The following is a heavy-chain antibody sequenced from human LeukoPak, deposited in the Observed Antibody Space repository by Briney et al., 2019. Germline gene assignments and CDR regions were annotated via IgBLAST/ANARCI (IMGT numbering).Heavy chain of an antibody. CDR1: GSTFTWFL. D-gene: IGHD2-21*01. V-gene: IGHV1-46*01. CDR3: ARPAYCDGTNCGYWLDP. CDR2: INPRGDIT. Sequence: ASVKVSCKTYGSTFTWFLIHWVRQAPGQGLEWVGTINPRGDITSYAQRFQGRVTLTEDTSTSTFYTELSSLTSDDMAVYFCARPAYCDGTNCGYWLDPWGPGTLVTVSS. J-gene: IGHJ5*02.